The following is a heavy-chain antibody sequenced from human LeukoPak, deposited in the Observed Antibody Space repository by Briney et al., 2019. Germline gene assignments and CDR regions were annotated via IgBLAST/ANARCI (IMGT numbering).Heavy chain of an antibody. D-gene: IGHD1-26*01. CDR2: ISAYNGNT. J-gene: IGHJ5*02. CDR3: ALLWATGSYWFDP. Sequence: ASVKVSCKASGYTFTNYGVSWVRQAPGQGLEWMGWISAYNGNTNYAQKLQGRVTMTTDTSTSTAYMELRSLRSDDTAVYYCALLWATGSYWFDPWGQGTLVTVSS. CDR1: GYTFTNYG. V-gene: IGHV1-18*01.